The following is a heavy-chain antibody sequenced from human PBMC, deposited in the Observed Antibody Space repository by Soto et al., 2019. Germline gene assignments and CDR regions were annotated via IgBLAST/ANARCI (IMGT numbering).Heavy chain of an antibody. CDR1: GGSISSYY. V-gene: IGHV4-59*08. Sequence: PSETLSLTCTVSGGSISSYYWSWIRQPPGKGLEWIGYIYYSGSTNYNPSLKSRVTISVDTSKNQFSLRLSSVTAADTAVYYCARHSPPFPYYDFWSGYYSPGYFQHWGQGTLVTVSS. CDR2: IYYSGST. J-gene: IGHJ1*01. D-gene: IGHD3-3*01. CDR3: ARHSPPFPYYDFWSGYYSPGYFQH.